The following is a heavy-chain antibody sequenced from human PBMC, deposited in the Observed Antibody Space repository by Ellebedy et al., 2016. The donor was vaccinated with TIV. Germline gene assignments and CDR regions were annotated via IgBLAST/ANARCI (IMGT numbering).Heavy chain of an antibody. V-gene: IGHV4-4*02. J-gene: IGHJ4*02. CDR2: ISHTGST. CDR3: ACLPDYRVGSVDIPMVWGR. Sequence: SEILSLTCAVSDDYISRSNWWSWVRPPPGKGLEWIGEISHTGSTNSNPSLKSRLTISVDESKNQFSLKLTSVTAADTAIYYCACLPDYRVGSVDIPMVWGRWGPGTLVTVSA. CDR1: DDYISRSNW. D-gene: IGHD3-10*01.